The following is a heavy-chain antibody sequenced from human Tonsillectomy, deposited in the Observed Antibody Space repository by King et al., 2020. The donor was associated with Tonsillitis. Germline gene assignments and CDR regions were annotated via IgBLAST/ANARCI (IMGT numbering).Heavy chain of an antibody. J-gene: IGHJ3*02. Sequence: EVQLVESGGGLVQPGGSLRLSCAASGFTFSSYALSWVRQAPGRGLEWVSSISGSGGSTYYADSVKGRFTISRDNSKNTLYLQMNSLRAEDTAVYYCARDVGSSSKRWGGFDIWGQGTMVTVSS. D-gene: IGHD6-6*01. V-gene: IGHV3-23*04. CDR1: GFTFSSYA. CDR2: ISGSGGST. CDR3: ARDVGSSSKRWGGFDI.